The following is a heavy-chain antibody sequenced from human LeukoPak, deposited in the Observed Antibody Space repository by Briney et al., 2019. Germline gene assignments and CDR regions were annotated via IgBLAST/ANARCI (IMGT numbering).Heavy chain of an antibody. CDR1: GFTFSSYG. CDR2: ISGSGGST. Sequence: PGGSLRLSCAASGFTFSSYGMSWVRQAPGKGLEWVSAISGSGGSTYYADSVKGRFTISRDNSKNTLYLQMNSLRAEDTAVYYCAKDPYGGNPPYYFDYWGQGTLVTVSS. CDR3: AKDPYGGNPPYYFDY. J-gene: IGHJ4*02. V-gene: IGHV3-23*01. D-gene: IGHD4-23*01.